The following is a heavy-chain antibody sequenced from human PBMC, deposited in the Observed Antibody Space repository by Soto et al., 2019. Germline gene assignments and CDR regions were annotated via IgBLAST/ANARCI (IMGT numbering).Heavy chain of an antibody. CDR2: IYPGDSDT. J-gene: IGHJ6*02. CDR3: ARPREAGNYYYRVDV. CDR1: GYSFTSYW. V-gene: IGHV5-51*01. D-gene: IGHD6-19*01. Sequence: PGESLKISCKGSGYSFTSYWIGWVRQMPGKGLEWMGIIYPGDSDTRYSPSFQGQVTISADKSISTAYLQWSSLKASDTAMYYCARPREAGNYYYRVDVSGQGTTDPVSS.